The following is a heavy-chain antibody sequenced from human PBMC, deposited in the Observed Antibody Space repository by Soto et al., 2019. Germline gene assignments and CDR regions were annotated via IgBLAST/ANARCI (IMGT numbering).Heavy chain of an antibody. CDR2: ISAYNGNT. D-gene: IGHD5-18*01. CDR3: ARDRGCSYGYVAWPITTSWTHDDAFDI. V-gene: IGHV1-18*01. CDR1: GYTFTSYG. J-gene: IGHJ3*02. Sequence: ASVKVSCKASGYTFTSYGISWVRQAPGQGLEWMGWISAYNGNTNYAQKLQGRVTMTTDTSTSTAYMELRSLRSDDTAVYYCARDRGCSYGYVAWPITTSWTHDDAFDIWGQGTMVTVSS.